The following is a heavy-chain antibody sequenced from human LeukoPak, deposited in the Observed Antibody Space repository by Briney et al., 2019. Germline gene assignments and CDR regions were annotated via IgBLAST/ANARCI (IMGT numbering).Heavy chain of an antibody. CDR1: GFTFSSYA. D-gene: IGHD4-23*01. CDR3: AKDYGGNSDAFDI. CDR2: ISGSGTST. J-gene: IGHJ3*02. V-gene: IGHV3-23*01. Sequence: PGGSLRLSCAASGFTFSSYAMSWVRQAPGKGLEWVSSISGSGTSTYYADSVKGRFTISRDNSKNTLYLQTNSLGAEDTALYSCAKDYGGNSDAFDIWGQGTVVTVSS.